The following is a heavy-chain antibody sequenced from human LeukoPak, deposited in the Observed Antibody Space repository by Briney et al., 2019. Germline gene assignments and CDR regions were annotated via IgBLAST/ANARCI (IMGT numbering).Heavy chain of an antibody. D-gene: IGHD3-10*01. CDR2: INHCGST. CDR1: GGSFSGYY. CDR3: ARGPVLLWFGSPGDAFDI. J-gene: IGHJ3*02. Sequence: SETLSLTCAVYGGSFSGYYWSWIRQPPGKGLEWIGEINHCGSTNYNPSLKSRVTISVDTSKNQFSLKLSSVTAADAAVYYCARGPVLLWFGSPGDAFDIWGQGTMVTVSS. V-gene: IGHV4-34*01.